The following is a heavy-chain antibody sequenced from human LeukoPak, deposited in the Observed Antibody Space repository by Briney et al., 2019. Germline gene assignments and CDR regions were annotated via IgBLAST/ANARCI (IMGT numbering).Heavy chain of an antibody. CDR3: ARGWGFADIVVVPAAPYYYGMDV. D-gene: IGHD2-2*01. CDR2: MSPNSGNT. Sequence: GASVKVSCKASGYTFTSYDINWVRQATGQGLERMGWMSPNSGNTGYAQKFQGRVTMTRNTSISTAYMELSRLRSEDTAVYYCARGWGFADIVVVPAAPYYYGMDVWGQGTTVTVSS. CDR1: GYTFTSYD. V-gene: IGHV1-8*01. J-gene: IGHJ6*02.